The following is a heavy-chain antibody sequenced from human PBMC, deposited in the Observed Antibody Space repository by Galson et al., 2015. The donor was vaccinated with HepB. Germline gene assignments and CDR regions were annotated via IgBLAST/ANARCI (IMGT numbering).Heavy chain of an antibody. CDR2: ISYDGSNK. CDR3: ARALLTGTTERFDY. Sequence: LRLSCAASGFTFSSYAMYWVRQAPGKGLEWVAVISYDGSNKYYADSVKGRFTISRDNSKNTLYLQMNSLRAEDTAVYYCARALLTGTTERFDYWGQGTLVTVSS. CDR1: GFTFSSYA. V-gene: IGHV3-30*04. D-gene: IGHD1-20*01. J-gene: IGHJ4*02.